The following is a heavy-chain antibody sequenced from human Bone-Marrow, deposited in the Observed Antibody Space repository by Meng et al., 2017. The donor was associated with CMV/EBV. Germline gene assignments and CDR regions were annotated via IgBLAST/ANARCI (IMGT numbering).Heavy chain of an antibody. CDR2: IIPIFGTA. J-gene: IGHJ4*02. CDR1: GGTFSSYA. D-gene: IGHD2-15*01. V-gene: IGHV1-69*05. CDR3: ARAGVVAAPMGLD. Sequence: SVKVSCKASGGTFSSYAISWVRQAPGQGLEWMGGIIPIFGTANYAQKFQGRVTITTDESTSTAYMELSSLRSEDTAVYYCARAGVVAAPMGLDWGQGTLVTASS.